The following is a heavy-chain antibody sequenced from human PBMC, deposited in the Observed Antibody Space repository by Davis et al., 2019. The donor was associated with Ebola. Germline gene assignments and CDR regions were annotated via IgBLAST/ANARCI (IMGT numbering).Heavy chain of an antibody. V-gene: IGHV5-10-1*01. D-gene: IGHD6-19*01. Sequence: GGSLRLSCKGSGYSFTSYWFSWVRQMPGKGLEWMGRINHSDSYTNYSPSFQGHITISAAKSISTAYLQWSSLKASDTAMYYCASHLGWQGGYYYYYDIDVWGQGTTVTVSS. CDR3: ASHLGWQGGYYYYYDIDV. CDR2: INHSDSYT. CDR1: GYSFTSYW. J-gene: IGHJ6*02.